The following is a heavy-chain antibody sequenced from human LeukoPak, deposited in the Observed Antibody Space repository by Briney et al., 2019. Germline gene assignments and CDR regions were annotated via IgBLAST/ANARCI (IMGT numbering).Heavy chain of an antibody. V-gene: IGHV3-21*01. J-gene: IGHJ4*02. Sequence: GGSLRLSCAASGFTFSSYSLNWVRQAPGKELAGVSSISSSSSYIYYADSVKGRFTISRDNAKNSLYLQMNSLRAEDTAVYYCAAEYYDSSGYSRFDYWGQGTLVTVSS. CDR1: GFTFSSYS. CDR3: AAEYYDSSGYSRFDY. D-gene: IGHD3-22*01. CDR2: ISSSSSYI.